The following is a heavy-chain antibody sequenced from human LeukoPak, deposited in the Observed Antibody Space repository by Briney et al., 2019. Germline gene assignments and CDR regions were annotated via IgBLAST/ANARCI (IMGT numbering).Heavy chain of an antibody. J-gene: IGHJ4*02. CDR1: GFTFSSYS. V-gene: IGHV3-21*01. D-gene: IGHD3-10*01. CDR2: ISSSSSYI. Sequence: GSLRLSCAASGFTFSSYSMNWVRQAPGKGLEWVSSISSSSSYIYYADSVKGRFTISRDNAKNSLYLQMNSLRAEDTAVYYCAGDYYGSGSNDYWGQGTLVTVSS. CDR3: AGDYYGSGSNDY.